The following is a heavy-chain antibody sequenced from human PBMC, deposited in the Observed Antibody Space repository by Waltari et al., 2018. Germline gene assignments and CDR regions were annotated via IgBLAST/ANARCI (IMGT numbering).Heavy chain of an antibody. CDR2: IRSSGSTI. V-gene: IGHV3-48*03. Sequence: EVQLVESGGGLVQPGGSLRLSCAASGFTFSSYEMHWVRQAPGKGLEWVSYIRSSGSTIYYADSVKGRFTISRDNAKNSLYLQMNSLRAEDTAVYYCARIRPTGVVILDYWGQGTLVTVSS. CDR3: ARIRPTGVVILDY. J-gene: IGHJ4*02. CDR1: GFTFSSYE. D-gene: IGHD3-3*01.